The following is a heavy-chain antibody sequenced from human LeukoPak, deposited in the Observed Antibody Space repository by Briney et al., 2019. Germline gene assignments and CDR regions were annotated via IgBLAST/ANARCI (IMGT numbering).Heavy chain of an antibody. CDR1: GGSISSDDYC. J-gene: IGHJ3*02. CDR2: IYYSGSA. CDR3: AKSREEIRGLDAFDI. Sequence: SETLSLTCSVSGGSISSDDYCWNWIRQHPGKGLEWIGYIYYSGSAYYNPSLKSRVALSVDTSKNQFSLRLSSLTAADTAVYYCAKSREEIRGLDAFDIWGQGTMVTVSS. D-gene: IGHD5-24*01. V-gene: IGHV4-31*03.